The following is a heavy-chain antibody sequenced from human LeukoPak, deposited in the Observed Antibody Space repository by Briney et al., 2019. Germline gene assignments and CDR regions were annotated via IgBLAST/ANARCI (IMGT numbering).Heavy chain of an antibody. D-gene: IGHD1-20*01. Sequence: GRSLRLSCAASGFTFSSYAMHWVRQAPGKGLEWVAVISYDGSNKYYADSVKGRFTISRDNSKNTLYLQMNSLRAEDTAVYYCARINWYWGQGTLVTVSS. J-gene: IGHJ4*02. CDR2: ISYDGSNK. CDR1: GFTFSSYA. V-gene: IGHV3-30*04. CDR3: ARINWY.